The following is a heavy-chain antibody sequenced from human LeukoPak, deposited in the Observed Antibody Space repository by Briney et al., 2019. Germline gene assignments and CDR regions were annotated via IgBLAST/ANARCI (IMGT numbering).Heavy chain of an antibody. CDR3: ARTTEGGYTYDYFYYYYMDV. Sequence: SETLSLTCAVYGESFSGYYWSWIRQPPGKGLEWIGEINHSGRNNYNPSLKSRVTISVDTSKNQFSLKLSSVTAADTAVYYCARTTEGGYTYDYFYYYYMDVWGKGTTVTISS. V-gene: IGHV4-34*01. CDR1: GESFSGYY. CDR2: INHSGRN. D-gene: IGHD5-18*01. J-gene: IGHJ6*03.